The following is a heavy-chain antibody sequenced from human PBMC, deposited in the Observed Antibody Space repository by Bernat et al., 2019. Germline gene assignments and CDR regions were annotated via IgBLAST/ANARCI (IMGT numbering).Heavy chain of an antibody. V-gene: IGHV3-74*01. Sequence: EVQLVESGGGLVQPGGSLRLSCAASGFIFSTYWMHWVRQAPGKGLVWVSRINSDGSSTSYADSVKGRFTISRDNAKNTLYLQMNSLRAEDTAVYYCARYSTTATTWRHAFDIWGQGTMVTVSS. CDR1: GFIFSTYW. J-gene: IGHJ3*02. CDR2: INSDGSST. CDR3: ARYSTTATTWRHAFDI. D-gene: IGHD1-1*01.